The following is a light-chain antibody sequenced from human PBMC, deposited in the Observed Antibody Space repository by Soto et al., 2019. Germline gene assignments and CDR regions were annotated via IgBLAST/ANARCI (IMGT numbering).Light chain of an antibody. Sequence: QSVLTQPASVSGSPGQSITVSCTGTNTDVGGYNYVSWYQHRPGKAPRLMIYEVRNRLSGVSNRFSGSKSGTSGTLEITGLQTGDEADYYCATWDGSLPGEVFGGGTKLTVL. CDR3: ATWDGSLPGEV. CDR1: NTDVGGYNY. V-gene: IGLV2-14*01. CDR2: EVR. J-gene: IGLJ2*01.